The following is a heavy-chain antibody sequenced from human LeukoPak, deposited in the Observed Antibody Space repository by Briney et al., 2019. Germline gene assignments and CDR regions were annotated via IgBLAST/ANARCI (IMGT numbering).Heavy chain of an antibody. Sequence: GASVKVSCKASGATFSTYAISWVRQAPGQGLEWMGGIIPTFYTANYAQKFQGRVTITTDESTNTAYMELSSLGSEDTAVYYCASDLGYCSRTSCYFDYWGQGTLVTVSS. J-gene: IGHJ4*02. CDR3: ASDLGYCSRTSCYFDY. V-gene: IGHV1-69*05. D-gene: IGHD2-2*01. CDR2: IIPTFYTA. CDR1: GATFSTYA.